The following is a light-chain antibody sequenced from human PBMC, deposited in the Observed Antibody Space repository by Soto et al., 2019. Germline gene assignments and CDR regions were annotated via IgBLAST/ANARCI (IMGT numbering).Light chain of an antibody. J-gene: IGLJ2*01. V-gene: IGLV2-23*02. CDR1: SSDVGSYNL. CDR2: EVS. CDR3: CSYAGSSTLV. Sequence: QSALTQPASVSGSPGQSITISCTGTSSDVGSYNLVSWYQQHPGKAPKLMIYEVSKRPSGVSNRFSVSKSGNTAPLTISGLQAEDEADYYCCSYAGSSTLVFGGGTKLTVL.